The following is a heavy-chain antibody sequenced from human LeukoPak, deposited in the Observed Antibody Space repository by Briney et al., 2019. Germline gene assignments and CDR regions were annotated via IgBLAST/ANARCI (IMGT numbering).Heavy chain of an antibody. Sequence: GGSLRLSCAASGFDFSTFAMHWVRQAPGKGLDWVAFIGSDGTNKYYADSVKGRFTISRDNSENTLYLQMSSLRDEDTAVYYCAKDLLTSGWGSFDYWGQGALVTVSS. CDR1: GFDFSTFA. CDR3: AKDLLTSGWGSFDY. V-gene: IGHV3-30*02. J-gene: IGHJ4*02. D-gene: IGHD6-19*01. CDR2: IGSDGTNK.